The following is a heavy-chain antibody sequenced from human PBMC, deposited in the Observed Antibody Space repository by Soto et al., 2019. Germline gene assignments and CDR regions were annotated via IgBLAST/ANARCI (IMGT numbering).Heavy chain of an antibody. CDR2: IYPGDSDT. CDR1: GYSFAGYW. D-gene: IGHD3-10*01. Sequence: GESLKISCKGSGYSFAGYWIGWVRQMPGKGLDWMGVIYPGDSDTRCSPSFHGQVTISADKSISTAYLQWSSLKASDTAMYFCVRLPGVRGVFDGFNVWGQGTMVTVSS. J-gene: IGHJ3*01. V-gene: IGHV5-51*01. CDR3: VRLPGVRGVFDGFNV.